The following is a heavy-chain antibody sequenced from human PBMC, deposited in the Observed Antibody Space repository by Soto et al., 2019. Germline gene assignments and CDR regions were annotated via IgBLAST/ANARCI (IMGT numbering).Heavy chain of an antibody. D-gene: IGHD3-10*01. CDR2: ISSRSSTI. Sequence: EVQLVESGGGLVQPGGSLRLSCAASGFTFSSYSMNWVRQAPGKGVEWGSYISSRSSTIYYAGSVKGRFTIFRDNAKNSLYLQMNSLRDEDTAVYYCARDTTYYYGSGSYYRANWFDPWGQGTLVTVSS. CDR1: GFTFSSYS. V-gene: IGHV3-48*02. CDR3: ARDTTYYYGSGSYYRANWFDP. J-gene: IGHJ5*02.